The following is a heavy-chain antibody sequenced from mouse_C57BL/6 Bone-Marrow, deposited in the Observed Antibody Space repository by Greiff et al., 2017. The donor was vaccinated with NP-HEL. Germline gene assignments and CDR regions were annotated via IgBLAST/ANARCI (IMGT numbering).Heavy chain of an antibody. J-gene: IGHJ4*01. V-gene: IGHV14-1*01. Sequence: VQLQQSGAELVRPGASVKLSCTASGFNIKDYYMHWVKQRPEQGLEWIGRIDPEDGDTEYAPKFQGKATMTADTSSNTAYRQLSSLPSEDTAVYYCTRQLRPGAMDYWGQGTSVTVSS. CDR3: TRQLRPGAMDY. D-gene: IGHD3-2*02. CDR2: IDPEDGDT. CDR1: GFNIKDYY.